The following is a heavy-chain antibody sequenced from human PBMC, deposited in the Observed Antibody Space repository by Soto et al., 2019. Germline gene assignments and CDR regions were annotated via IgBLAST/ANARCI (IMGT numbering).Heavy chain of an antibody. Sequence: QVQLVESGGGVVQPGTSLRLSCAASGFAFSYHGIHWVRQAPGKGLEWVAVTWSGGRGEYYADSVRGRFTISRDNSKTNVYLQMNSLRVEYTAVYYCAKDDDTSSHYSLLDFRGQGTLVTVSS. V-gene: IGHV3-33*06. J-gene: IGHJ4*02. CDR2: TWSGGRGE. CDR3: AKDDDTSSHYSLLDF. CDR1: GFAFSYHG. D-gene: IGHD3-22*01.